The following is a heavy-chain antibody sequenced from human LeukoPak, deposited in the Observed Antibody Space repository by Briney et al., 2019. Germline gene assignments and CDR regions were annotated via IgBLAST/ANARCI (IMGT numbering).Heavy chain of an antibody. CDR2: IWYDGSKK. CDR1: EFTFSSYG. J-gene: IGHJ2*01. D-gene: IGHD2-15*01. CDR3: AKDHCSGFPGCYYFDF. Sequence: PGRSLRLSCAASEFTFSSYGLHRVRQAPGKGLEWVAFIWYDGSKKYYADSVKGRFVISRDNSNNRLYLQMDSVRVEDTAMYYCAKDHCSGFPGCYYFDFWGRGTLVTVSS. V-gene: IGHV3-33*06.